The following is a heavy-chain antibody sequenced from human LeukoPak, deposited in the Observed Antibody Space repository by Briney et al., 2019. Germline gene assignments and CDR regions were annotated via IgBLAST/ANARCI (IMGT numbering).Heavy chain of an antibody. Sequence: GGSLRLSCAASGITFSSYGMHWVRQAPGKGLEWVANIKQDGSEKYYVDSVKGRFTISRDNAKNSLYLQMNSLRAEDTAVYYCARVSGSYYADYFDYWGQGTLVTVSS. CDR3: ARVSGSYYADYFDY. J-gene: IGHJ4*02. D-gene: IGHD1-26*01. CDR2: IKQDGSEK. V-gene: IGHV3-7*01. CDR1: GITFSSYG.